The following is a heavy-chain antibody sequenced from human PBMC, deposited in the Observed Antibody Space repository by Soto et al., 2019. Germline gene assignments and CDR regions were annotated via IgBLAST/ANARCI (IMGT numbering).Heavy chain of an antibody. Sequence: GGALKISCAGFGYDFATFWIGWVRQMPGKGLEWMGIIFPADSDTRYIPSFQGQVTISVDKSISTAYLQWNSLKASDTAMYSCATPYGGFDYWGQGTLVTVSS. J-gene: IGHJ4*02. D-gene: IGHD4-17*01. CDR3: ATPYGGFDY. V-gene: IGHV5-51*01. CDR1: GYDFATFW. CDR2: IFPADSDT.